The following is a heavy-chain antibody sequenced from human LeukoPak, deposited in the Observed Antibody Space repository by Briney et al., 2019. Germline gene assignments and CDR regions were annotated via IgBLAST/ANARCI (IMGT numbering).Heavy chain of an antibody. Sequence: PSETLSLTCTVSGGSISSYYWSWIRQPPGKGLEWVGYIYYSGSTNYNPSLKSGVTISVDTSKNQFSLKLSSVTAADTAVYYCARNLMRDYYGSGSHISGYYYYMDVWGKGTTVTVSS. CDR3: ARNLMRDYYGSGSHISGYYYYMDV. CDR1: GGSISSYY. CDR2: IYYSGST. D-gene: IGHD3-10*01. V-gene: IGHV4-59*01. J-gene: IGHJ6*03.